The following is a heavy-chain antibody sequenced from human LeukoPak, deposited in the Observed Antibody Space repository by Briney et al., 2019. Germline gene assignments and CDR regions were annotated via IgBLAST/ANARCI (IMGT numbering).Heavy chain of an antibody. Sequence: GGSLRLSCAASGFTFSTYWMHWVRQTPGKGLVWVSRINSYGNSTNYADSVKGRFTISRDNAKNTLYLQMNSLRAEDTAVYYCAKSNIAVAHPAFDIWGQGTMVTVSS. V-gene: IGHV3-74*01. D-gene: IGHD6-19*01. CDR3: AKSNIAVAHPAFDI. CDR2: INSYGNST. J-gene: IGHJ3*02. CDR1: GFTFSTYW.